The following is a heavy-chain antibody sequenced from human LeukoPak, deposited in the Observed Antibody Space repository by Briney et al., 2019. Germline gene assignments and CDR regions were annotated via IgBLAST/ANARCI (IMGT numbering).Heavy chain of an antibody. J-gene: IGHJ5*02. CDR2: ISAYNGNT. V-gene: IGHV1-18*01. D-gene: IGHD1-1*01. Sequence: ASVKVSCKASGYTFTSYGISWVRQAPGQGLEWMGWISAYNGNTNYAQKLQGRVTMTTDTSTSTAYMELRSLRSDDTAVYYCARVPPGYVLNWFDPWGQGTLVTVSS. CDR3: ARVPPGYVLNWFDP. CDR1: GYTFTSYG.